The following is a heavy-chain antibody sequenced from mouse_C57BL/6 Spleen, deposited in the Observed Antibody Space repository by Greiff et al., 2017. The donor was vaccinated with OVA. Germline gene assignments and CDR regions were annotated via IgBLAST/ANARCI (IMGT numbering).Heavy chain of an antibody. D-gene: IGHD1-1*01. CDR2: IYPGDGDT. Sequence: VQLVESGPELVKPGASVKIPCKASGYAFSSSWMNWVKQRPGKGLEWIGRIYPGDGDTNYNGKFKGTATLTADKSSSTAYMQLSNLTSEDSAVYFCARNSIHSWGYFDYWGQGTTLTVSS. V-gene: IGHV1-82*01. CDR1: GYAFSSSW. J-gene: IGHJ2*01. CDR3: ARNSIHSWGYFDY.